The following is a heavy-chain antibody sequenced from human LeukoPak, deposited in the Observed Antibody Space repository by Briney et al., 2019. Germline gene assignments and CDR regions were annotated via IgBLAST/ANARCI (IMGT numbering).Heavy chain of an antibody. CDR3: AKDKMDIVVVPAAIRIYYYMDV. V-gene: IGHV3-30*18. J-gene: IGHJ6*03. D-gene: IGHD2-2*02. CDR1: GFSFSSYG. CDR2: IPYGSSNK. Sequence: PGGSLRLSCAASGFSFSSYGMHWVRQAPGKGLEWVAVIPYGSSNKYYTDSVKGRFTISRDNSKNTLYLQMNSLRPEDTAVYYCAKDKMDIVVVPAAIRIYYYMDVWGKGTTVTVSS.